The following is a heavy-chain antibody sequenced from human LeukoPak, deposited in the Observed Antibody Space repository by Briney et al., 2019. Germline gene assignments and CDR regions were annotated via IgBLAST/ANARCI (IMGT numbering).Heavy chain of an antibody. CDR3: ARDEDTAMGGDMDY. J-gene: IGHJ4*02. Sequence: PGGSLRLSCAASGFTFSSYSMNWVRQAAGKGLEWVSYISSSSSTIYYADSVKGRFTISRDNAKNSLYLQMNSLRDKDTAVYYCARDEDTAMGGDMDYWGQGTLVTVSS. V-gene: IGHV3-48*02. CDR1: GFTFSSYS. D-gene: IGHD5-18*01. CDR2: ISSSSSTI.